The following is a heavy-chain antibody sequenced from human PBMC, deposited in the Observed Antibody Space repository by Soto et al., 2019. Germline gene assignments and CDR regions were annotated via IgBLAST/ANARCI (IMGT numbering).Heavy chain of an antibody. J-gene: IGHJ5*02. CDR3: AKDGDILTGYYDWFDP. CDR2: ISGSGGST. CDR1: GFTFSSYA. Sequence: GGSLRLSCAASGFTFSSYAMSWVRQAPGKGLEWVSAISGSGGSTYYAGSVKGRFTISRDNSKNTLYLQMNSLRAEDTAVYYCAKDGDILTGYYDWFDPWGQGTLVTVSS. V-gene: IGHV3-23*01. D-gene: IGHD3-9*01.